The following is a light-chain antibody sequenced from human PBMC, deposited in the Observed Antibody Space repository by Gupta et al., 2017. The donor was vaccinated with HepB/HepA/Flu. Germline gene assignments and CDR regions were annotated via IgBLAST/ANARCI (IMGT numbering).Light chain of an antibody. CDR2: GAT. CDR1: HDITNF. Sequence: DIQMTQSPSSLSASVGDRVTITCRASHDITNFVAWFQQKAGKAPKSLCYGATTLQGGVPSRCSGSGDGKHFTLTISMLQPEDFANYCCQQYKTRHPTFGQGTRLEIK. CDR3: QQYKTRHPT. V-gene: IGKV1-16*01. J-gene: IGKJ5*01.